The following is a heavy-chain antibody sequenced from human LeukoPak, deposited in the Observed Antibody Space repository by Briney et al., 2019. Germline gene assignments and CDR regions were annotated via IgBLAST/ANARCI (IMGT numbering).Heavy chain of an antibody. Sequence: PGGSLRLSCAASGFTFSNSAMSWVRQAPGKGLEWVSTISGSGGSTYYADSVKGRFTISRDNSKNTLYLQMNSLRAEDTAVYYCARRAGGYSHPYDYWGQGILVTVSS. CDR2: ISGSGGST. D-gene: IGHD4-23*01. CDR3: ARRAGGYSHPYDY. V-gene: IGHV3-23*01. CDR1: GFTFSNSA. J-gene: IGHJ4*02.